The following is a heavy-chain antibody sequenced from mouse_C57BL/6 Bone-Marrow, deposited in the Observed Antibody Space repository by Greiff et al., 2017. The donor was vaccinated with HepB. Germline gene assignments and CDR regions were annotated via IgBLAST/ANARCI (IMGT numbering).Heavy chain of an antibody. CDR3: ARRSYGYDPHYAMDY. CDR2: IYPGSGST. Sequence: QVQLQQPGAELVKPGASVKMSCKASGYTFTSYWITWVKQRPGQGLEWIGDIYPGSGSTNYNEKFKSKATLTVETSSSTAYMQLSSLTSEDSAVYYCARRSYGYDPHYAMDYWGQGTSVTVSS. J-gene: IGHJ4*01. V-gene: IGHV1-55*01. CDR1: GYTFTSYW. D-gene: IGHD2-2*01.